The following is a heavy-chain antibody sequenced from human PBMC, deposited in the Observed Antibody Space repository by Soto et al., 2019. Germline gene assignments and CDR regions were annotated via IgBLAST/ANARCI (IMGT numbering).Heavy chain of an antibody. D-gene: IGHD5-12*01. CDR3: AKADIVTTIRPATSSLFVY. CDR2: ISYDGSNK. Sequence: QVQLVESGGGVVQPGRSLRLSCAASGFTFSSYGMHWVRQAPGKGLEWVAVISYDGSNKYYADSVKGRFTISRDNSKDTLYLQMNRLRAQDTAVYYCAKADIVTTIRPATSSLFVYWGQGTLVTVCS. CDR1: GFTFSSYG. V-gene: IGHV3-30*18. J-gene: IGHJ4*02.